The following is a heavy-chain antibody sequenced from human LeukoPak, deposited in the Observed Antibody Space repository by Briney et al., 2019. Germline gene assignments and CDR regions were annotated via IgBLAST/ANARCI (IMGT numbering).Heavy chain of an antibody. V-gene: IGHV2-70*04. Sequence: SGPALVKPTQTLTLTCTFSGISLSTSGMRVSWIRQPPGKALEWLARIDWDDDKFYSTSLKTRLTISKDTSKNQVVLTMTNMDPVDTATYYCTRIGLFYDSSGYSGAFDIWGQGTMVIVSS. CDR1: GISLSTSGMR. CDR2: IDWDDDK. CDR3: TRIGLFYDSSGYSGAFDI. D-gene: IGHD3-22*01. J-gene: IGHJ3*02.